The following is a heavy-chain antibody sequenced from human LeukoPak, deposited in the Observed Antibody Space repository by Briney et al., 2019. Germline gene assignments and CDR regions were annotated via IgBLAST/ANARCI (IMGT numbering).Heavy chain of an antibody. V-gene: IGHV3-23*01. CDR2: ISGSGGST. J-gene: IGHJ6*02. Sequence: PGGSLRLSCAASGFTFSSYAMSSGRQAPGKGLEWVSGISGSGGSTYYADSVKGRFTISRDNSKNTLYLQMNRLRAVDTAVYYCAKDQKKGYYYYGMDVWGQGTTVTVSS. CDR3: AKDQKKGYYYYGMDV. CDR1: GFTFSSYA.